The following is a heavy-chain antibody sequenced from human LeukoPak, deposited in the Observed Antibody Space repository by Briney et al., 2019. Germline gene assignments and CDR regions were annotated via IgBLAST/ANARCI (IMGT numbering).Heavy chain of an antibody. J-gene: IGHJ5*02. CDR3: ARRGYTYGWGWFDP. CDR1: GYSINSAYY. V-gene: IGHV4-38-2*02. Sequence: SETLSLTCTVSGYSINSAYYWGWIRQPPGKGLEWIGSMYHSGSTYYNPSLQSRVTISVDTSKNQFSLKLTSVTAADTAVYYCARRGYTYGWGWFDPWGQGTLVTVSS. D-gene: IGHD5-18*01. CDR2: MYHSGST.